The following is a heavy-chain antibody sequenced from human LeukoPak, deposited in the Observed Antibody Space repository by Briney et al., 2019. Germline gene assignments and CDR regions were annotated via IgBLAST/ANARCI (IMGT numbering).Heavy chain of an antibody. V-gene: IGHV3-30*18. Sequence: GGSPRLSCAASGFTFSSYGMHWVRQAPGKGLERVAVISYDGSNKYYADSVKGRFTISRDNSKNTLYLQMNSLRAEDTAVYYCAKDRDDFWSGYYFDYWGQGTLVTVSS. J-gene: IGHJ4*02. CDR2: ISYDGSNK. D-gene: IGHD3-3*01. CDR3: AKDRDDFWSGYYFDY. CDR1: GFTFSSYG.